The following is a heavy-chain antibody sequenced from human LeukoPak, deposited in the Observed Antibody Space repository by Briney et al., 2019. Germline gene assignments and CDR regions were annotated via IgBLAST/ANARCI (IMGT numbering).Heavy chain of an antibody. CDR1: GVTISGYY. J-gene: IGHJ4*02. CDR2: IFSSGRN. D-gene: IGHD3-16*01. CDR3: AREAGDYDAGGHPPTPYYFDL. Sequence: SGTLSLACAASGVTISGYYWSWIRQPAGKGLEWVGRIFSSGRNNYHPSLKSRLMVAVDPSKNQFSLRLSSVTAADTAVYYCAREAGDYDAGGHPPTPYYFDLWGQGTLVTVSS. V-gene: IGHV4-4*07.